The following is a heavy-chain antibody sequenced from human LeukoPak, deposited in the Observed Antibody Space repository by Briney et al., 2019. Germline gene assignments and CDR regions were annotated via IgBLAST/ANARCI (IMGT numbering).Heavy chain of an antibody. CDR2: ISGSGDRT. J-gene: IGHJ4*02. CDR3: AKDHFIVAIGHYYFDS. D-gene: IGHD3-22*01. CDR1: GFTFNDYP. V-gene: IGHV3-23*01. Sequence: GGSLRLSCAASGFTFNDYPMIWVRQAPGKGLEWVSTISGSGDRTYYADSVKDRLTISRDNSKNTLYLQMSSLRGEDTAVYYCAKDHFIVAIGHYYFDSWGQGVLVTVSS.